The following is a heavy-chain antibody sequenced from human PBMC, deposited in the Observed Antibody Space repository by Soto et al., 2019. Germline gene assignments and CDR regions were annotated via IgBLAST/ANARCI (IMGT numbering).Heavy chain of an antibody. CDR1: GFTFDDYA. D-gene: IGHD6-6*01. CDR2: ISWNSGSI. J-gene: IGHJ4*02. V-gene: IGHV3-9*01. Sequence: PGGSLRLSCAASGFTFDDYAMHWVRQAPGKGLEWVSGISWNSGSIGYADSVKGRFTISRDNAKNSLYLQMNSLRAEDTALYYCAKDIGGSSSGFDYWGQGTLVTVSS. CDR3: AKDIGGSSSGFDY.